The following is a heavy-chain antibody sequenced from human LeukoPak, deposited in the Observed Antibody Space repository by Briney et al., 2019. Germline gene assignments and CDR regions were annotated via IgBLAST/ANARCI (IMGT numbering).Heavy chain of an antibody. J-gene: IGHJ4*02. CDR3: ARLYGSGWFDGDF. CDR2: IYYSGST. D-gene: IGHD6-19*01. CDR1: GGSISSSSYY. Sequence: PSETLSLTCTVSGGSISSSSYYWDWIRQPPGKGLEWIGYIYYSGSTNYNPSLKSRVTISVDTSKNQFSLKLSSVTAADTAVYYCARLYGSGWFDGDFWGRGTLVTVSS. V-gene: IGHV4-61*05.